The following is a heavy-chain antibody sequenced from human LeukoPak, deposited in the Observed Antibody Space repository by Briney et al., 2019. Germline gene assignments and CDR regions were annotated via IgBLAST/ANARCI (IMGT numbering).Heavy chain of an antibody. CDR1: GGSFSGYY. D-gene: IGHD5-24*01. J-gene: IGHJ5*02. CDR3: ARGPAGIHGLHRGWFDP. CDR2: INHSGST. Sequence: SETLSLTCAVYGGSFSGYYCSWIRQPPGKGLEWIGEINHSGSTNYNPSLKSRVTISVDTSKNQFSLKLSSVTAADTAVYYCARGPAGIHGLHRGWFDPWGQGTLVTVSS. V-gene: IGHV4-34*01.